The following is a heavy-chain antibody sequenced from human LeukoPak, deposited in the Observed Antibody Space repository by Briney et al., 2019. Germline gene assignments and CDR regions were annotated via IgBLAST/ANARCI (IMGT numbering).Heavy chain of an antibody. CDR1: GASINSYY. CDR2: IHYRGTT. J-gene: IGHJ4*02. Sequence: SETLSLTCSVSGASINSYYRNWIRQSPGKGLEWLGNIHYRGTTNYNPSLKSRVTLSLDSSKSQFALKVTSVTAADTAVYYCARDEFGDFQGFDYWGQGTRVTVSS. V-gene: IGHV4-59*13. CDR3: ARDEFGDFQGFDY. D-gene: IGHD4-17*01.